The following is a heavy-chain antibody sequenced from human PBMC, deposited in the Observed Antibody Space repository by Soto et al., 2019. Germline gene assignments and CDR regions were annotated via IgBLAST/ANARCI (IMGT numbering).Heavy chain of an antibody. J-gene: IGHJ6*04. V-gene: IGHV1-69*13. Sequence: GASVKVSCKASGGTFSSYAISWVRQAPGQGLEWMGGIIPIFGTANYAQKFQGRVTITADESTSTAYMELSSLRSEDTAVYYCARDLTRDYYYYYGMDVWGKGTTATVS. CDR1: GGTFSSYA. CDR2: IIPIFGTA. CDR3: ARDLTRDYYYYYGMDV.